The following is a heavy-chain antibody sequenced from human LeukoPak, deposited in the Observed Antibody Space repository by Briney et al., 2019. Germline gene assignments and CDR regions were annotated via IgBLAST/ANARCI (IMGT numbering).Heavy chain of an antibody. CDR2: INQDGSGT. V-gene: IGHV3-7*01. J-gene: IGHJ4*02. Sequence: GGSLRLSCAASGFTFSTHWMIRVRQPPGKGLEWVANINQDGSGTNYVDSVKGRFTISRDNAKNTLYLQMNSLRAEDTAVYYCAKDLYSWGLVVVPAVDYWGQGTLDTVSS. CDR1: GFTFSTHW. D-gene: IGHD2-2*01. CDR3: AKDLYSWGLVVVPAVDY.